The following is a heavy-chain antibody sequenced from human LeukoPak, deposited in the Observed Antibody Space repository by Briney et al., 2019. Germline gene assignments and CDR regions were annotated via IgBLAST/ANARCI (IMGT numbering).Heavy chain of an antibody. CDR1: GGSISSYY. Sequence: SETLSLTCTVSGGSISSYYWSWIRQPAGKGLGWIGRIYTSGSTNYNPSLKSRVTMSVDTSKNQFSLKLSSVTAADTAVYYCASHQSRDGSSPPYYYYYMDVWGKGTTVTVSS. J-gene: IGHJ6*03. CDR2: IYTSGST. D-gene: IGHD6-13*01. CDR3: ASHQSRDGSSPPYYYYYMDV. V-gene: IGHV4-4*07.